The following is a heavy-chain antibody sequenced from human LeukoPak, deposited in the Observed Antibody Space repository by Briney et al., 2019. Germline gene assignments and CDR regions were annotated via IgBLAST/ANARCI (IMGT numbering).Heavy chain of an antibody. CDR2: INPNSGGT. D-gene: IGHD2-2*02. V-gene: IGHV1-2*02. Sequence: ASVKVSCKASGYTFTGYYMHWVRQAPGQGLEWMGLINPNSGGTNYAQKFQGRVTMTRDTSISTAYMELSRLRSDDTAVYYCHLGVVPAAIRRLGGMDVWGQGTTVTVSS. CDR1: GYTFTGYY. CDR3: HLGVVPAAIRRLGGMDV. J-gene: IGHJ6*02.